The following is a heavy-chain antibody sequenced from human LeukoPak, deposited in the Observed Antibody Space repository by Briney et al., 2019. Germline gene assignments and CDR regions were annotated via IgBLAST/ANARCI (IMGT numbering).Heavy chain of an antibody. V-gene: IGHV3-23*01. CDR1: GFTFSSYA. CDR3: APGVLPAARRQPADY. D-gene: IGHD2-2*01. CDR2: ISGSGGST. J-gene: IGHJ4*02. Sequence: PGGSLRLSCAASGFTFSSYAMSWVRQAPGKGLEWVSAISGSGGSTYYADSVKGRFTISRDNSKNTLYLQMNSLRAEDTAVYYCAPGVLPAARRQPADYWGQGTLVTVSS.